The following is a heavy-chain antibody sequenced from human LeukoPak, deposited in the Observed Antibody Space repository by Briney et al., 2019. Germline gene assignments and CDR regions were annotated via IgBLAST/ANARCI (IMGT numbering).Heavy chain of an antibody. Sequence: PSETLSLTCAVYGGSFSGYYWSWIRQPTGKGLEWIGEINHSGSTNYNPSLKSRVTISVDTSKNQFSLKLSSVTAADTAVYYCARGYKDIVVVPAATTGYYYYMDVWGKGTTVTVSS. CDR2: INHSGST. J-gene: IGHJ6*03. CDR1: GGSFSGYY. V-gene: IGHV4-34*01. CDR3: ARGYKDIVVVPAATTGYYYYMDV. D-gene: IGHD2-2*01.